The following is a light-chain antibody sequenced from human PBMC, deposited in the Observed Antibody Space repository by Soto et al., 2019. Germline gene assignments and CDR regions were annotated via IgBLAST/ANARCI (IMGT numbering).Light chain of an antibody. Sequence: QSVLTQPPSVSGAPGQRVTISCTGSNSNIGAGFHVHWYQQLPGTAPKLLINVHSNRPSGVPDRFSGSTSASSASLAITGLQADDGAFYFCHSFDSSLNSYVFGTGTKVTVL. J-gene: IGLJ1*01. CDR3: HSFDSSLNSYV. V-gene: IGLV1-40*01. CDR1: NSNIGAGFH. CDR2: VHS.